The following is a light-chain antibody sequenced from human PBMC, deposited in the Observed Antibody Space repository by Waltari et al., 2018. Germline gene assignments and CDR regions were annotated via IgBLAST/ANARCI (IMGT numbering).Light chain of an antibody. V-gene: IGKV3-11*01. CDR3: QQRSNWPRT. CDR2: DAS. J-gene: IGKJ1*01. Sequence: EIVLTQSPATLSLSPGERATLSCRASQSVSSYLACYQQKPDQARRLLIYDASNRATGIPARFSGSGSGTDFTLTISSLEPGDFAVYDCQQRSNWPRTFGQGTKVESK. CDR1: QSVSSY.